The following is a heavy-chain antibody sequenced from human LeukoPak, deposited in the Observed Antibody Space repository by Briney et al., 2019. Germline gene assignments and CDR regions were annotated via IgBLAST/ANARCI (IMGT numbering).Heavy chain of an antibody. D-gene: IGHD6-13*01. J-gene: IGHJ4*02. CDR3: AKDRRALYSIAAAGTFDY. Sequence: GGSLRLSCAASGFTFSSYGMHWVRQAPGKGLEWVAVISYDESNKYYADSVKGRFTISRDNSKNTLYLQMNSLRAEDTAVYYCAKDRRALYSIAAAGTFDYWGQGTLVTVSS. CDR1: GFTFSSYG. V-gene: IGHV3-30*18. CDR2: ISYDESNK.